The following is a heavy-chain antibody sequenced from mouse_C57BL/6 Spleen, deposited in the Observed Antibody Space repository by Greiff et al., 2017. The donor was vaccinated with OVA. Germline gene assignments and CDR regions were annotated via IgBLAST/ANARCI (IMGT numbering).Heavy chain of an antibody. CDR1: GYTFTDYN. CDR2: INPNNGGT. CDR3: ARPYYGYDDGWYFDV. D-gene: IGHD2-9*01. Sequence: VQLQQSGPELVKPGASVKIPCKASGYTFTDYNMDWVKQSHGKSLEWIGDINPNNGGTIYNQKFKGKATLTVDKSSSTAYMELRSLTSEDTAVYYCARPYYGYDDGWYFDVWGTGTTVTVSS. V-gene: IGHV1-18*01. J-gene: IGHJ1*03.